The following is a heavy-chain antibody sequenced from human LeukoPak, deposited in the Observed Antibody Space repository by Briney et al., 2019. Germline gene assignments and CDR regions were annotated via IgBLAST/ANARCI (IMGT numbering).Heavy chain of an antibody. CDR1: GGSISSGGYY. J-gene: IGHJ4*02. CDR3: ASSDYGSGSYYSDLYFDY. V-gene: IGHV4-31*01. CDR2: IYYSGST. D-gene: IGHD3-10*01. Sequence: SQTLSLTCTVSGGSISSGGYYWSWIRQHPGKGLEWIGYIYYSGSTYYNPSLKSQVTISVDTSKNQFSLKLSSVTAADTAVYYCASSDYGSGSYYSDLYFDYWGQGTLVTVSS.